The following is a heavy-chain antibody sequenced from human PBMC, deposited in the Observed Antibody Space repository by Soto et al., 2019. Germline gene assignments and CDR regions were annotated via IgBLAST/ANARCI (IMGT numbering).Heavy chain of an antibody. CDR2: IIPILGIA. Sequence: SVKVSCKASGGTFSSYTISWVRQAPGQGLEWMGRIIPILGIANYAQKFQGRVTITADKSTSTAYMELSSLRSEDTAVYYCARVLHCSSTSCPYYFDYWGQGTLVTVSS. CDR1: GGTFSSYT. D-gene: IGHD2-2*01. CDR3: ARVLHCSSTSCPYYFDY. V-gene: IGHV1-69*02. J-gene: IGHJ4*02.